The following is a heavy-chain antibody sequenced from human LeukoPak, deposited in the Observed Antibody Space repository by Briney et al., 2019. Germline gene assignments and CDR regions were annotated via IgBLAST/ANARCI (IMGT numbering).Heavy chain of an antibody. V-gene: IGHV4-31*03. CDR2: IYYSGST. J-gene: IGHJ5*02. CDR1: GGSISSGGYY. Sequence: SQTLSLTCTVSGGSISSGGYYWSWIRQHPGKGLEWIGYIYYSGSTYYNPSLKSRVTISVDTSKNQFSLKLSSVTAADTAVYYCARVSFSAYGYETINWFDPWGQGTLVTVSS. D-gene: IGHD5-18*01. CDR3: ARVSFSAYGYETINWFDP.